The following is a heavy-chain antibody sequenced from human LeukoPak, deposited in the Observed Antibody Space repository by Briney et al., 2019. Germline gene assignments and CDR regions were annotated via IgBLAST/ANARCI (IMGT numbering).Heavy chain of an antibody. Sequence: SVKVSCKASGGTFSSYAISWVRQAPGQGLEWMGGIIPIFGTANYAQKFQGRVTITADESTSTAYMELNSLRSEDTAVYYCARARLLRFYDYVWGSSLDYWGQGTLVTVSS. D-gene: IGHD3-16*01. CDR1: GGTFSSYA. J-gene: IGHJ4*02. CDR3: ARARLLRFYDYVWGSSLDY. V-gene: IGHV1-69*13. CDR2: IIPIFGTA.